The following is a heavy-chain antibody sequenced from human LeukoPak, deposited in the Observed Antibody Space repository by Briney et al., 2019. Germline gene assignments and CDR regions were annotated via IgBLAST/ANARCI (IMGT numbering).Heavy chain of an antibody. CDR3: ARGQRGYSYGNDAFDI. J-gene: IGHJ3*02. CDR1: GYTFTGYY. D-gene: IGHD5-18*01. CDR2: INPNSGGT. Sequence: ASVKVSCKASGYTFTGYYMHWVRQAPGQGLEWMGWINPNSGGTNYAQKFQGRVTITRDTSISTAYMELSRLRSDDTAVYYCARGQRGYSYGNDAFDIWGQGTMVTVSS. V-gene: IGHV1-2*02.